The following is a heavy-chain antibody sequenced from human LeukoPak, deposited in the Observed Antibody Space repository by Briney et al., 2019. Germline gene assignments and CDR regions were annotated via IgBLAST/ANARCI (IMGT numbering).Heavy chain of an antibody. V-gene: IGHV4-34*01. J-gene: IGHJ4*03. CDR3: ASVRHDRLEYYYYFDD. CDR1: GDSLSRYY. D-gene: IGHD3-10*01. Sequence: PSETLSLPCAVSGDSLSRYYLTWIRQPPGKGLEWLGEINPSGSHDYNPSLKSRVTISVVTSKNQFSLRLTSVTAADTAVYYCASVRHDRLEYYYYFDDWGQGTPVTVSS. CDR2: INPSGSH.